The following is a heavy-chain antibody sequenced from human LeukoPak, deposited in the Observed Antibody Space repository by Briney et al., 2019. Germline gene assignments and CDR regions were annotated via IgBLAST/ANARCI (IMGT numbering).Heavy chain of an antibody. Sequence: PGGSLRLSCAVSGFTFSTYGMHWVRQAPGKGLEWVTLIWHDGSNKYYADSVKGRFTISRDNAKNTLFLQMNSLRADDTAVYYCARGTHWAIDNWGQGTLVTVSS. V-gene: IGHV3-33*01. CDR1: GFTFSTYG. J-gene: IGHJ4*02. CDR3: ARGTHWAIDN. D-gene: IGHD7-27*01. CDR2: IWHDGSNK.